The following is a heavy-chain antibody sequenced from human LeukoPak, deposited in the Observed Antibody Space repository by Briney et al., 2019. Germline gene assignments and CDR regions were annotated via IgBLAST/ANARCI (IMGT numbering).Heavy chain of an antibody. CDR1: GGSISSSSYY. CDR3: ARFYYDSSGYYPSGDAFDI. J-gene: IGHJ3*02. Sequence: SETLSLTCTVSGGSISSSSYYWGWIRQPPGKGLEWIGSIYYSGSTYYNPSLKSRVTISVDTSKNQFSLKLSSVTAADTAVYYCARFYYDSSGYYPSGDAFDIWGQGTMVTVSS. D-gene: IGHD3-22*01. CDR2: IYYSGST. V-gene: IGHV4-39*01.